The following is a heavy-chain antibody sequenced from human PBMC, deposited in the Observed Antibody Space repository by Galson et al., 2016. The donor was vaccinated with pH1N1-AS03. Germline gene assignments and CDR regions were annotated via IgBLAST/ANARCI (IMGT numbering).Heavy chain of an antibody. Sequence: SLRLPCAASGFTFSTFWMSWVRQAPGKGLEWLANIKQDGSEMYYVGSVRGRFTISRDNTKKSLYLQMNSLRPEDTAVYYCGREGPAAAVDSWGQGTLVTVSS. CDR3: GREGPAAAVDS. V-gene: IGHV3-7*01. J-gene: IGHJ4*02. CDR1: GFTFSTFW. CDR2: IKQDGSEM. D-gene: IGHD6-25*01.